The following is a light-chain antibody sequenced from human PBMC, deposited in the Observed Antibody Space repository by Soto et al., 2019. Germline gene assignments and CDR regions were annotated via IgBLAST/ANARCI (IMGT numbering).Light chain of an antibody. J-gene: IGKJ1*01. CDR2: GAS. V-gene: IGKV3-15*01. CDR3: QQYSDGLT. Sequence: EIVMTQSPDTLSVSPGERATLSCRASQTLNINLAWYQQKPGQAPRLLIYGASTRATGLPAKLSGSGSGTGFPLTIANLQPEDSAVYYCQQYSDGLTFGQGTKVEIK. CDR1: QTLNIN.